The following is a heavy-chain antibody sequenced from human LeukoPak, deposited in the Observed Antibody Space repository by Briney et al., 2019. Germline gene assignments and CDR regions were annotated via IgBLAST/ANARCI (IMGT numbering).Heavy chain of an antibody. CDR3: ARDNSSGWYPYWYFDL. D-gene: IGHD6-19*01. CDR1: GVSISSSSYY. J-gene: IGHJ2*01. V-gene: IGHV4-39*07. CDR2: IYYSGST. Sequence: SETLSLTCTVSGVSISSSSYYWGWIRQPPGKGLEWIGSIYYSGSTYYNPSLKSRVTISVDTSKNQFSLKLSSVTAADTAVYYCARDNSSGWYPYWYFDLWGRGTLVTVSS.